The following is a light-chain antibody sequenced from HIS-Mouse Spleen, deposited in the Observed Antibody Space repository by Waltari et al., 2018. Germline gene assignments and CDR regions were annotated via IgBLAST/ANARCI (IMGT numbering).Light chain of an antibody. V-gene: IGLV3-10*01. CDR2: EDS. J-gene: IGLJ2*01. Sequence: SYELTQPPSVSVSPGQTARTTSSGDALPKKYAYWYQQKSGQVPVLVIYEDSKRPSGIPERFSGSSSGTMATLTISGAQVEDEADYYCYSTDSSGNHRVFGGGTKLTVL. CDR1: ALPKKY. CDR3: YSTDSSGNHRV.